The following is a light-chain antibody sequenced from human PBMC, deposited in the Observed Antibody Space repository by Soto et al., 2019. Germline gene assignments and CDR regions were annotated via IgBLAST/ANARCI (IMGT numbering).Light chain of an antibody. CDR2: DDK. J-gene: IGLJ1*01. V-gene: IGLV1-51*01. Sequence: QSVMTQPPSVSAAPGQKVTISCSGSSSNIGGNSVSWYQQLPGTAPKLLIYDDKKLPSGIPDRFSGSKSGTSATLGITGFQTGDEADYYCGSWDSSLSAYVFGTGTKLTVL. CDR3: GSWDSSLSAYV. CDR1: SSNIGGNS.